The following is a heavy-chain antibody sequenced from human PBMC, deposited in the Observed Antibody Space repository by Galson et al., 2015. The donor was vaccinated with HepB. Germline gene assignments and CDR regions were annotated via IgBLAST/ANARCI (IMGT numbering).Heavy chain of an antibody. CDR2: ISAYNGNT. D-gene: IGHD3-10*01. CDR1: GYTFTSYG. J-gene: IGHJ4*02. CDR3: ARPTGFRGIITLDY. V-gene: IGHV1-18*04. Sequence: SVKVSCKASGYTFTSYGISWVRQAPGQGLEWMGWISAYNGNTNYARSLQGRVTMTTDTSTSTAYMELRSLRSDDTAVYYCARPTGFRGIITLDYWGQGNLVTVSS.